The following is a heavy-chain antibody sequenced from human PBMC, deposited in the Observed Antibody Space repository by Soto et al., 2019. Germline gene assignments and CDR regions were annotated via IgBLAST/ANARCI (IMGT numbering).Heavy chain of an antibody. D-gene: IGHD5-18*01. CDR2: IIPILGIA. Sequence: QVQLVQSGAEVKKPGSSVKVSCKASGGTFSSYTINWVRQAPGQGLEWMGRIIPILGIANYAQKFQGRVTITADKSTSTAYMELSSLRSEDTAVYYCARIQGAASYYYYMDVWGKGTTVTVSS. CDR1: GGTFSSYT. CDR3: ARIQGAASYYYYMDV. J-gene: IGHJ6*03. V-gene: IGHV1-69*02.